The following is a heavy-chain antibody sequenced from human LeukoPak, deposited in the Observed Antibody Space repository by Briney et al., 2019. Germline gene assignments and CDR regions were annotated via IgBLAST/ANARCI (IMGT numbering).Heavy chain of an antibody. V-gene: IGHV3-9*01. CDR2: ISWNSGSI. J-gene: IGHJ2*01. Sequence: GGSLRLSCAASGFTFDDYAMHWVRQAPGKGLEWVSGISWNSGSIGYADSVKGRFTISRDNAKNSLYLQMNSLRAEDTALYYCAKDPSDSGSYYPRYLDLWGRGTLVTVSS. CDR3: AKDPSDSGSYYPRYLDL. D-gene: IGHD1-26*01. CDR1: GFTFDDYA.